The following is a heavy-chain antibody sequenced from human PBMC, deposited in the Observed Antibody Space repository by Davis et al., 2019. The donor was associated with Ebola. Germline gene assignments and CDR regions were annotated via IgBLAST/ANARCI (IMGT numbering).Heavy chain of an antibody. CDR1: GYSFTSYW. Sequence: GESLKISCKGSGYSFTSYWIGWVRQMPGKGLEWMGIIYPGDSDTRYSPSFQGQVTISADKSISTAYLQWSSLKASDTATYYCARRGIVVVTAKDAFDIWGQGTMVTVSS. CDR2: IYPGDSDT. CDR3: ARRGIVVVTAKDAFDI. V-gene: IGHV5-51*01. J-gene: IGHJ3*02. D-gene: IGHD2-21*02.